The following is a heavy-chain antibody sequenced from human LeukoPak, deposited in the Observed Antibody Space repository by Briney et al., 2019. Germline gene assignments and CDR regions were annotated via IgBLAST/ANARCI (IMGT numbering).Heavy chain of an antibody. CDR2: MYHSGLT. Sequence: PGGSLRLSCAASGLTFSSYSMVWVRQAPGKGLEWIGEMYHSGLTNYNPSLKSRVIILVDKSKNQVSLNLNSVTAADTAVYYCARKDWNNVRAFDIWGQGTLVTVSS. CDR3: ARKDWNNVRAFDI. D-gene: IGHD1/OR15-1a*01. J-gene: IGHJ3*02. V-gene: IGHV4-4*02. CDR1: GLTFSSYSM.